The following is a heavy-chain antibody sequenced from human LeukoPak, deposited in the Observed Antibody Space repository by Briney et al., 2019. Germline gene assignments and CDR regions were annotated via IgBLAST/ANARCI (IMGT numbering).Heavy chain of an antibody. V-gene: IGHV3-66*01. CDR1: GFTFSNYS. J-gene: IGHJ4*02. D-gene: IGHD3-22*01. CDR3: ARKHYYDSSGFFPPMDY. Sequence: GGSLRLSCAASGFTFSNYSINWVRQAPGKGLEWVSVIYSGGSTFYADSVKGRFTISRDNSKNTLYLQMNSLRAEDTAVYYCARKHYYDSSGFFPPMDYWGQGTLVTVSS. CDR2: IYSGGST.